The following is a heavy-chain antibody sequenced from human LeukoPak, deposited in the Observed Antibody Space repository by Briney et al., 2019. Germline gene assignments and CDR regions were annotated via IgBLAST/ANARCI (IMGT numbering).Heavy chain of an antibody. V-gene: IGHV3-7*01. CDR3: AKDEVGGAFNY. D-gene: IGHD3-16*01. CDR2: IKEDGSEK. Sequence: AGSLRLSCAASGFTFSSYWMSWVRQAPGPGLEWVAIIKEDGSEKHYVDSVKGRFTISRDNAKKSVYLQMTSLRAEDTAVYCCAKDEVGGAFNYWGQGTLVTVSS. J-gene: IGHJ4*02. CDR1: GFTFSSYW.